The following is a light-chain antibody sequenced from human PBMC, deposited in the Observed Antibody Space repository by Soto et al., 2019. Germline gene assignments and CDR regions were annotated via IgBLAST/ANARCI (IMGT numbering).Light chain of an antibody. CDR3: TSYTISSTLRYV. CDR2: DVS. CDR1: SSDVGAYKY. V-gene: IGLV2-14*01. J-gene: IGLJ1*01. Sequence: QSALSQPASMSGSPGQSITISCTGTSSDVGAYKYVSWYQQHPGKAPRLMMYDVSNRPSGVSTRFSGSKSGNTASLTISGLQAEDEADYYCTSYTISSTLRYVFGTGTKVTVL.